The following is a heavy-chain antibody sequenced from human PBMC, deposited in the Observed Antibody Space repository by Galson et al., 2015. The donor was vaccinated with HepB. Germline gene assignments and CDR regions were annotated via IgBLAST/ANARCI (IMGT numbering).Heavy chain of an antibody. V-gene: IGHV3-23*01. CDR1: GFTFSSYA. CDR3: AKARPRSIVGATKGYFDY. J-gene: IGHJ4*02. CDR2: ISGSGGST. D-gene: IGHD1-26*01. Sequence: SLRLSCAASGFTFSSYAMSWVRQAPGKGLEWVSAISGSGGSTYYADSVKGRFTISRDNSKNTLYLQMNSLRAEDTAVYYCAKARPRSIVGATKGYFDYWGQGTLVTVSS.